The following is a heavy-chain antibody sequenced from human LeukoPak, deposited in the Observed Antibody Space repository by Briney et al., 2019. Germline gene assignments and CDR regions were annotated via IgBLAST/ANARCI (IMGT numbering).Heavy chain of an antibody. CDR3: GRDYNYKECV. CDR1: GFIFSSYE. V-gene: IGHV3-74*01. J-gene: IGHJ6*04. D-gene: IGHD3-22*01. Sequence: PGGPLRLSCAASGFIFSSYEVNWVRQAPGKGLVWVSNIKSDGSITNYADSVRGRFTISRDNAKNILYLQINSLRAEDTAVYYCGRDYNYKECVWGKGTTVTVSS. CDR2: IKSDGSIT.